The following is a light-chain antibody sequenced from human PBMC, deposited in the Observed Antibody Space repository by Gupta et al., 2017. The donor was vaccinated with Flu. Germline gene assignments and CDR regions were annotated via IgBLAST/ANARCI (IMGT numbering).Light chain of an antibody. CDR3: QSADSSGTWV. CDR1: AFPKQS. J-gene: IGLJ3*02. Sequence: SYXXTQXPXVSXSPXXXXRXTXSGDAFPKQSAYWYQQKPGQAPVLMIYKDNERPSGIPERVSGSSSGTTVTLTISGVQAEDEADYYCQSADSSGTWVFGGGTKLTVL. CDR2: KDN. V-gene: IGLV3-25*03.